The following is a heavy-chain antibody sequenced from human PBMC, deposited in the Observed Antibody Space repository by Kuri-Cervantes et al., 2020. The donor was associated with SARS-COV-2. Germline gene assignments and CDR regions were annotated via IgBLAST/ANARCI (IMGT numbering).Heavy chain of an antibody. CDR1: GYTFTSYY. CDR3: ASEHIYYYDSRGGFDI. V-gene: IGHV1-46*01. J-gene: IGHJ3*02. CDR2: INPSGGST. D-gene: IGHD3-22*01. Sequence: ASVKVSCKASGYTFTSYYMHWVRQAPGQGLEWMGIINPSGGSTSYAQKFQGRVTMTRDTSTSTVYMELSRLRSDDTAVYYCASEHIYYYDSRGGFDIWGQGTMVTVSS.